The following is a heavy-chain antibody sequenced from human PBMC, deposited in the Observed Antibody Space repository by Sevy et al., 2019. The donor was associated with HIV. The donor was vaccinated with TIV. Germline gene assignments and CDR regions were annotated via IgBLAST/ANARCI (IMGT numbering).Heavy chain of an antibody. D-gene: IGHD2-8*01. J-gene: IGHJ4*02. Sequence: SGPTLVNPTQTLTLTCTFSGFSLSTSGVGVGWIRQPPGNALEWLALIYWDDDKRYSPSLKNRLTITKDTSKNQVVLTLTNMDPVDTATHYCAHRRDDTVVMVYGNFDYWGQGTLVTVSS. CDR1: GFSLSTSGVG. CDR3: AHRRDDTVVMVYGNFDY. V-gene: IGHV2-5*02. CDR2: IYWDDDK.